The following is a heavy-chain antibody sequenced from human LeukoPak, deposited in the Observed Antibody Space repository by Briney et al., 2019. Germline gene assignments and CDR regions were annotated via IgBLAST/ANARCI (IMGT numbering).Heavy chain of an antibody. Sequence: SVKVSCKASGGTFSTYAISWVRQAPGQGLEWMGGIIPILGTAKYPQRFQGRVTITADEITSTAYMDLSSLTSEDTAVYYCASNTKYYEGSGHYVFDFWGQGTLVSVSS. V-gene: IGHV1-69*13. D-gene: IGHD3-22*01. J-gene: IGHJ4*02. CDR3: ASNTKYYEGSGHYVFDF. CDR2: IIPILGTA. CDR1: GGTFSTYA.